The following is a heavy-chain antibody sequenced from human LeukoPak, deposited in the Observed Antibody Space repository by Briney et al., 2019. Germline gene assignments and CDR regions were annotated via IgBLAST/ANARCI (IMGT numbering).Heavy chain of an antibody. CDR3: ARHDSSGYYSPSYYFDY. CDR1: GGSISSYY. D-gene: IGHD3-22*01. Sequence: SETLSLTCTVSGGSISSYYWSWIRQPPGKGLEWIGYIYYSGSTNYNPSLKSRVTISVDTSKNQFSLKLSSVTAADTAVYYRARHDSSGYYSPSYYFDYWGQGTLVTVSS. CDR2: IYYSGST. J-gene: IGHJ4*02. V-gene: IGHV4-59*08.